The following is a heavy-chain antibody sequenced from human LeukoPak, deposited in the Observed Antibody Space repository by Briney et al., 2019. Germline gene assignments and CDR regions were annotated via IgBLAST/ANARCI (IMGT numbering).Heavy chain of an antibody. CDR3: GTITGTTGDAFDI. Sequence: GASVKVSCKASGGTFSSYAISWVRQAPGQGLEWMGGIIPIFGTANYAQKFQGRVTITADESTSTAYMELGSLRSEDTAVYYCGTITGTTGDAFDIWGQGTMVTVSS. V-gene: IGHV1-69*13. D-gene: IGHD1-20*01. CDR2: IIPIFGTA. J-gene: IGHJ3*02. CDR1: GGTFSSYA.